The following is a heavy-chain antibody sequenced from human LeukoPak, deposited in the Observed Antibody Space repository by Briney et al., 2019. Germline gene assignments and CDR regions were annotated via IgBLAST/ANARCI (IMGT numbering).Heavy chain of an antibody. D-gene: IGHD3/OR15-3a*01. V-gene: IGHV3-74*01. CDR1: EFTFSTYW. CDR3: TREGVIDFWTGYLYV. J-gene: IGHJ6*04. Sequence: VGSLRLSCEASEFTFSTYWIHWVRQAPGKGLLWVSRISSDGESTSYGDSVKGRFTISRDNAKNTVYLQMSSLRAEDTAVYYCTREGVIDFWTGYLYVWDKGTTVTVPS. CDR2: ISSDGEST.